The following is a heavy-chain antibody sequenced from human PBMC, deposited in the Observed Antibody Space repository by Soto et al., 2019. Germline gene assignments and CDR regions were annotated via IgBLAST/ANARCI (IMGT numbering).Heavy chain of an antibody. D-gene: IGHD3-3*01. CDR1: GFTFSSYA. J-gene: IGHJ6*02. Sequence: PGGSLRLSCAASGFTFSSYAMSWVRQAPGKGLEWVSAISGSGGSTYYADSVKGRFTISRDNSKNTLYLQMNSLRAEDTAVYYCAKVTRDWRGPSYYYYYGMDVWGQGTTVTVSS. CDR2: ISGSGGST. CDR3: AKVTRDWRGPSYYYYYGMDV. V-gene: IGHV3-23*01.